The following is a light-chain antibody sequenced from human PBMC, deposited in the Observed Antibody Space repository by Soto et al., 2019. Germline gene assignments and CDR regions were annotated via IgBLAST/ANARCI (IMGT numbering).Light chain of an antibody. CDR3: QQYNSDRTWT. V-gene: IGKV1-5*01. CDR1: QSISSW. J-gene: IGKJ1*01. Sequence: IQMTQSPSTLSASVGDIVTITCWASQSISSWLAWYQQKPGKAPKLLIYDASSLESGVPSRFSGSGSGTEFTLTISSLQPDDFAPYYSQQYNSDRTWTFGQGAKVDVK. CDR2: DAS.